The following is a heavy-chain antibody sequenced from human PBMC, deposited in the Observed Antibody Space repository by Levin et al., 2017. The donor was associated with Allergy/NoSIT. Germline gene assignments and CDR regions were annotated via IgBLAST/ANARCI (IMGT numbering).Heavy chain of an antibody. CDR2: IYYSGST. V-gene: IGHV4-31*03. J-gene: IGHJ4*02. CDR1: GGSISSGGYY. Sequence: SETLSLTCTVSGGSISSGGYYWSWIRQHPGKGLEWIGYIYYSGSTYYNPSLKSRVTISVDTSKNQFSLKLSSVTAADTAVYYCARGAAGHFDYWGQGTLVTVSS. CDR3: ARGAAGHFDY. D-gene: IGHD6-13*01.